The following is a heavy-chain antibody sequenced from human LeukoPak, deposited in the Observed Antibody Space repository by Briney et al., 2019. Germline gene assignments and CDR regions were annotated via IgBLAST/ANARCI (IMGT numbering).Heavy chain of an antibody. CDR3: ARDGGSYYFVGSVSDF. Sequence: PGGSLRLSCAASGFTFSRYEMNWVRQAPGKGLEWVSYISSSGSTIYYAASVKGRFNISRDNAKNSPYLQMNSLRAEDTAVYYCARDGGSYYFVGSVSDFWGQGTMVTVSS. D-gene: IGHD1-26*01. CDR1: GFTFSRYE. V-gene: IGHV3-48*03. CDR2: ISSSGSTI. J-gene: IGHJ3*01.